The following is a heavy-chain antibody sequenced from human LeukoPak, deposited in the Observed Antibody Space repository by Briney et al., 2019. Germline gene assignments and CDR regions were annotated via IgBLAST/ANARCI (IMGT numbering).Heavy chain of an antibody. CDR2: IYDKT. J-gene: IGHJ3*01. D-gene: IGHD3-10*01. CDR3: VREKKFGTPIDGFDF. V-gene: IGHV4-38-2*01. Sequence: SETLSLTCDVSGYSITTGFYWGWVRQSPQKGLEWIGSIYDKTNYNPSLNTRVSIPVDTSKNQFFLNLTSVTAADTAIYFCVREKKFGTPIDGFDFWGQGTMVTVSS. CDR1: GYSITTGFY.